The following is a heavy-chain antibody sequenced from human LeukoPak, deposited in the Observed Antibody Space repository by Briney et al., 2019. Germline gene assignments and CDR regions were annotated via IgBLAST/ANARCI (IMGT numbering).Heavy chain of an antibody. J-gene: IGHJ5*02. V-gene: IGHV3-30*02. CDR1: GFTFSSYG. CDR3: AKAVGGYCTNGVCYIPNWFDP. D-gene: IGHD2-8*01. Sequence: PGGSLRLSCAASGFTFSSYGMHWVRQAPGKGLEWVAFIRYDGSNKYYADSVKGRFTISRDNSKNTLYLQMNSLRAEDTAVYYCAKAVGGYCTNGVCYIPNWFDPWGQGTLVTVSS. CDR2: IRYDGSNK.